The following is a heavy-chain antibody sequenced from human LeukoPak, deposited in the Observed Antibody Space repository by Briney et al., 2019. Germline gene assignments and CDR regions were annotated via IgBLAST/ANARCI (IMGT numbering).Heavy chain of an antibody. CDR2: ISGAGSGT. D-gene: IGHD3-10*01. CDR3: AKGTERYREVSSFDS. J-gene: IGHJ4*02. V-gene: IGHV3-23*01. CDR1: GFTFSTYA. Sequence: GGSLRLSCAAPGFTFSTYAMNWVRQAPRKGLEWVSAISGAGSGTYYADFVKGRFSISRDNPKNTLYLQMNSLRAEDTAAYYCAKGTERYREVSSFDSWGQGTLVTVSS.